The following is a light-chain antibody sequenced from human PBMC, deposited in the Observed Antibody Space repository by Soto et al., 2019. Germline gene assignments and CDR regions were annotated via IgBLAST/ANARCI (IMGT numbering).Light chain of an antibody. J-gene: IGLJ1*01. CDR3: YSYTSSNTYV. CDR1: SSDVGGYNY. V-gene: IGLV2-14*03. CDR2: DVS. Sequence: LTQPASVSGSPGQSITISCTGTSSDVGGYNYVSWYQHHPGKVPQLMIYDVSNRPSGVSNRFSGSKSGNTASLTISGLQAEDEADYYCYSYTSSNTYVFGAGTKVTVL.